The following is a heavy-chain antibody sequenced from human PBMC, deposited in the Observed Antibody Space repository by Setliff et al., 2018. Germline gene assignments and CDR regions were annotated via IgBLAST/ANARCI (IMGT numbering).Heavy chain of an antibody. D-gene: IGHD1-1*01. J-gene: IGHJ4*02. Sequence: GGSLRLSCAASGFTFSSYSMNWVRQAPGKGLEWVSYISLSSTTIYYADSVKGRFTISRDNVKNSLYLQMNSLRAEDTALYYCARAPPSGTSDYWGQGTLVTVSS. CDR1: GFTFSSYS. CDR3: ARAPPSGTSDY. CDR2: ISLSSTTI. V-gene: IGHV3-48*01.